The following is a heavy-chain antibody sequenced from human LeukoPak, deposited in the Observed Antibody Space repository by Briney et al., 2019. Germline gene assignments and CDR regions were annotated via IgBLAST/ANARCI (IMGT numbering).Heavy chain of an antibody. D-gene: IGHD3-10*01. V-gene: IGHV4-59*12. Sequence: PSETLSLTCTVSGGSISSYYWSWIRQPPGKGLEWIGYIYYSGSTNYNPSLKSRVTISVDTSKNQFSLKLSSVTAADTAVYYCARDGSGSYSGDAFDIWGQGTMVTVSS. CDR2: IYYSGST. J-gene: IGHJ3*02. CDR1: GGSISSYY. CDR3: ARDGSGSYSGDAFDI.